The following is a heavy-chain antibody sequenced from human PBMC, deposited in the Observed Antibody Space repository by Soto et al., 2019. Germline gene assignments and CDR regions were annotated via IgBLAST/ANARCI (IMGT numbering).Heavy chain of an antibody. CDR3: ARDRWRGSPPIDF. CDR2: INPNGGGT. J-gene: IGHJ4*02. Sequence: QVQLVQSGAEMRKPGASVNVSCKASGYTFTSNYIQWMRQAPGQGFEWMGVINPNGGGTTYAQKFQGRVTMTRDTTTSTVYMEMSSLRSEDTAVYYCARDRWRGSPPIDFWGQGTLVTVSS. V-gene: IGHV1-46*01. D-gene: IGHD1-1*01. CDR1: GYTFTSNY.